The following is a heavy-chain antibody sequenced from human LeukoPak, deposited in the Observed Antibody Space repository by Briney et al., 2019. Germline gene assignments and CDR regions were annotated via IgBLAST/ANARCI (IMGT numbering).Heavy chain of an antibody. D-gene: IGHD3-22*01. CDR3: ARGYGLSYYDSSGYNDY. J-gene: IGHJ4*02. Sequence: YWXXIRQPPGXGLXWIGEINHSGSTSYNPSLKSRVTISVDTSKNQFSLKLSSVTAADTAVYYCARGYGLSYYDSSGYNDYWGQGTLVTVSS. V-gene: IGHV4-34*01. CDR2: INHSGST. CDR1: Y.